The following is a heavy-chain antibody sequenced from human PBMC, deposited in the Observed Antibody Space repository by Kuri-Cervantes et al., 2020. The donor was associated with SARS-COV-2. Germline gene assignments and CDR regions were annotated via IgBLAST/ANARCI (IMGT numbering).Heavy chain of an antibody. CDR2: IYYSGST. CDR1: GGSISNSSYY. CDR3: ARTTVVTPAHYYFDY. Sequence: SETLSLTCTVSGGSISNSSYYWGWIRQPPGRGLEWIGSIYYSGSTYYNPSLKSRVTISVDTSKNQFSLKLSSVTAADTAVYYCARTTVVTPAHYYFDYWGQGTLVTVSS. V-gene: IGHV4-39*07. J-gene: IGHJ4*02. D-gene: IGHD4-23*01.